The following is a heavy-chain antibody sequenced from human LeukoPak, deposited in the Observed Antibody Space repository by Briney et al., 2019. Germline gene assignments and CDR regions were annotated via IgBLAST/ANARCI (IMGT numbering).Heavy chain of an antibody. CDR1: GGSFSGYY. V-gene: IGHV4-34*01. CDR2: INHSGST. CDR3: ASMRVSSSWPIYYYYGMDV. Sequence: PSETLSLTCAVYGGSFSGYYWSWIRQPPGKGLEWIGEINHSGSTNYNPSLKSRVTISVDTSKNQFSLKLSSVTAADTAVYYCASMRVSSSWPIYYYYGMDVWGQGTTVTVSS. D-gene: IGHD6-13*01. J-gene: IGHJ6*02.